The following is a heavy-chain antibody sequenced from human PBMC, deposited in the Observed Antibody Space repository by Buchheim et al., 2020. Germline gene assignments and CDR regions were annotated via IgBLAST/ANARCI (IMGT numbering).Heavy chain of an antibody. CDR1: GYSFTSFD. D-gene: IGHD2/OR15-2a*01. J-gene: IGHJ4*02. CDR3: ARGRGFYFPFY. V-gene: IGHV1-8*01. CDR2: INTATGDT. Sequence: QVRLVQSGAEVKKPGASVKVSCKASGYSFTSFDINWVRQATGQGLEWMGGINTATGDTAYAQKFQGRVTLTRDTSIPTAYLELGALTSADTAVYYCARGRGFYFPFYWGQGTL.